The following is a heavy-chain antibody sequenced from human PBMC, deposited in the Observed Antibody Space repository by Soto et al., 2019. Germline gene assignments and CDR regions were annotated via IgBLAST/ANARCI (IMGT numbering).Heavy chain of an antibody. CDR1: GYTFTSYY. Sequence: QVQLVQSGAEVKKPGASVKVSCKASGYTFTSYYMHWVRQAPGQGLEWMGIINPSGGSTSYAQKFPGSVTMTRATSTSTVSMGLSSLRSEDTAVYYCARAYGDYVNAFDIWGQGTMVTVSS. V-gene: IGHV1-46*01. D-gene: IGHD4-17*01. CDR3: ARAYGDYVNAFDI. CDR2: INPSGGST. J-gene: IGHJ3*02.